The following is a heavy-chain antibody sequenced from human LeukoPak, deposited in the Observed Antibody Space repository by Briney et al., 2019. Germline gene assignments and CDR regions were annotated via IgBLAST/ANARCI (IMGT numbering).Heavy chain of an antibody. J-gene: IGHJ4*02. V-gene: IGHV3-21*01. Sequence: GGSLRLSCAASGFTFSNYSMNWVRQAPGKGLEWVSSISSSSSYIYYADSMKGRFTISRDNAKNSLYLQMNSLRAEDTAVYYCARDNSPMVRGVIGDYWGQGTLVTVSS. CDR2: ISSSSSYI. D-gene: IGHD3-10*01. CDR1: GFTFSNYS. CDR3: ARDNSPMVRGVIGDY.